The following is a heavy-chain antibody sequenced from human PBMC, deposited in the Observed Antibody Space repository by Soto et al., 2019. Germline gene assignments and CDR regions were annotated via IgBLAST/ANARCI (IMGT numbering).Heavy chain of an antibody. V-gene: IGHV6-1*01. CDR1: GDSVSSNRSA. CDR3: ARGEQYSGRIFDY. J-gene: IGHJ4*02. D-gene: IGHD1-26*01. CDR2: TYYRSKWYS. Sequence: PSQTLSLTCVISGDSVSSNRSAWNLIRQSPSRGLEWLGRTYYRSKWYSDYAASVESRITVNPDTSKNHFSLQLNSVTPEDTAVYYCARGEQYSGRIFDYWGQGTLVTVSS.